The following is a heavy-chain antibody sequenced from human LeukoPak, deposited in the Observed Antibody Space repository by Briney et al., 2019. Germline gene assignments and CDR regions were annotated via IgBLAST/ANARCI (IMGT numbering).Heavy chain of an antibody. Sequence: ASVKVSCKASGYTFTSYGISWVRQAPGQGLEWMGWISAYNGNTNYAQKLQGRVTMTTDTSTSTAYMELRSLRSDDTAVYYCARDLYYVPPPQYFDYWRQGTLVTVSS. J-gene: IGHJ4*02. CDR2: ISAYNGNT. CDR1: GYTFTSYG. V-gene: IGHV1-18*01. D-gene: IGHD3-16*01. CDR3: ARDLYYVPPPQYFDY.